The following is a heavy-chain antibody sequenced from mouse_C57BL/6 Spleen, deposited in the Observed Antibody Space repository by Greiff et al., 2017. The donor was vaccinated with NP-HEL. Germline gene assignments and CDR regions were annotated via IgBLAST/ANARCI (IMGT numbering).Heavy chain of an antibody. CDR1: GYAFSSSW. Sequence: QVQLQQSGPELVKPGASVKISCKASGYAFSSSWMNWVKQRPGKGLEWIGRIYPGDGDTNYNGKFKGKATLTADKSSSTAYMQLSSLTSEDSAVYFCAHWDVGYYFDYWGQGTTLTVSS. D-gene: IGHD4-1*01. CDR2: IYPGDGDT. V-gene: IGHV1-82*01. CDR3: AHWDVGYYFDY. J-gene: IGHJ2*01.